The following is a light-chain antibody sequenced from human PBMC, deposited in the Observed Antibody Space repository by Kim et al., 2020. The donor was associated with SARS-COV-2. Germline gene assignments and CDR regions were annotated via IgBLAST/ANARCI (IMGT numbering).Light chain of an antibody. Sequence: GQEVAMSCSGSRSNIGKYFVSWYQHLPGTAPKLLIYDNNKRPSGVPDRFSGSKSGTSATLDIAGLQTGDEADYYCGVWDDSLETYFFGSGTKVTVL. V-gene: IGLV1-51*01. J-gene: IGLJ1*01. CDR1: RSNIGKYF. CDR3: GVWDDSLETYF. CDR2: DNN.